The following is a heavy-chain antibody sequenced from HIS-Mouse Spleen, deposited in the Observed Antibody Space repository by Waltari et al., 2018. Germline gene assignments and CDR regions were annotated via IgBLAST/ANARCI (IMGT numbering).Heavy chain of an antibody. J-gene: IGHJ3*02. CDR3: ARDFHDFWSGYYGGDKKHDAFDI. CDR2: TYTSGST. D-gene: IGHD3-3*01. Sequence: QVQLQESGPGLVKPSETLSLTCTVSGGSISSYYWSWIRQPAGKGLEWLGRTYTSGSTNYNPSLKSRVTMSVDTSKNQFSLKLSSVTAADTAVYYCARDFHDFWSGYYGGDKKHDAFDIWGQGTMVTVSS. V-gene: IGHV4-4*07. CDR1: GGSISSYY.